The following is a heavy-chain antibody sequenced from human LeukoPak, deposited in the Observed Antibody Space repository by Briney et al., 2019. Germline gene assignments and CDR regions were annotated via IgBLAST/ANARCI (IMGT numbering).Heavy chain of an antibody. V-gene: IGHV3-30*02. J-gene: IGHJ5*02. CDR1: GFTFSSYG. Sequence: GSLRLSCAASGFTFSSYGMHWVRQAPGKGLEWVAFIRYDGSNKYYADSVKGRFTISRDNSKNTLYLQMNSLRAEDTAVYYCAKWSDYDFWSGYYNWFDPWGQGTLVTVSS. CDR2: IRYDGSNK. D-gene: IGHD3-3*01. CDR3: AKWSDYDFWSGYYNWFDP.